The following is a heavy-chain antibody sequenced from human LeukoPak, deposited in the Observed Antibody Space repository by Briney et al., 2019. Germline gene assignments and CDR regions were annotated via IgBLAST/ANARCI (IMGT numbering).Heavy chain of an antibody. Sequence: SVKVSCKATGGTFSSYAISWVRQAPGQGLEWMGGIIPIFGTANYAQKFQGRVTITADESTSTAYMELSSLRSEDTAVYYCASSLIQLWLYYYYGMDVWGQGTTVTVSS. V-gene: IGHV1-69*13. CDR1: GGTFSSYA. CDR2: IIPIFGTA. D-gene: IGHD5-18*01. J-gene: IGHJ6*02. CDR3: ASSLIQLWLYYYYGMDV.